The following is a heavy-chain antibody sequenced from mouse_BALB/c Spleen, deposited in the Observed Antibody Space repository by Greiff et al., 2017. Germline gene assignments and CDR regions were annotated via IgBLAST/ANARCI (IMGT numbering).Heavy chain of an antibody. CDR3: AREISYYDYGDDFDY. D-gene: IGHD1-2*01. CDR1: GFTFSSYA. J-gene: IGHJ2*01. CDR2: ISSGCGT. V-gene: IGHV5-6-5*01. Sequence: EVQLMESGGGLVKPGGSLKLSCAASGFTFSSYAMSWVRQTPEKRLEWVASISSGCGTYYPDSVKGRFTISRDNARNILYLQMSSLRSEDTAMYYCAREISYYDYGDDFDYWGQGTTLTVSS.